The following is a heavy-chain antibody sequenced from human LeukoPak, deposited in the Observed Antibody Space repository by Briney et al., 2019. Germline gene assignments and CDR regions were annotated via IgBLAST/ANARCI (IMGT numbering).Heavy chain of an antibody. Sequence: PGGSLRLSCAASGFIFSSCSMSWVRQAPGKGLEWVSAISGSGGSTYYADSVKGRFTISRDNSKNTLYLQMNSLRAEDTAVYYCAKEPLDFWSGYYTSLSYYFDFWGQGTLVTVSS. J-gene: IGHJ4*02. D-gene: IGHD3-3*01. CDR3: AKEPLDFWSGYYTSLSYYFDF. CDR2: ISGSGGST. CDR1: GFIFSSCS. V-gene: IGHV3-23*01.